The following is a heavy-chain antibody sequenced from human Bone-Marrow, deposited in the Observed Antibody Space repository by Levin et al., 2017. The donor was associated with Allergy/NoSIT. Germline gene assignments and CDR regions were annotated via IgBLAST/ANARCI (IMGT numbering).Heavy chain of an antibody. CDR2: IYPSDSDS. V-gene: IGHV5-51*01. Sequence: ASVKVSCKVSGYNFYTFWIGWVRQKPGKGLEWMGIIYPSDSDSRYNPSFQGHVTFSVDKATSTAYLRWNSLTTSDSAMYFCARLRPDDYDYWSGYYGTSLFDYWGQGTQVTVSS. J-gene: IGHJ4*02. CDR1: GYNFYTFW. CDR3: ARLRPDDYDYWSGYYGTSLFDY. D-gene: IGHD3-3*01.